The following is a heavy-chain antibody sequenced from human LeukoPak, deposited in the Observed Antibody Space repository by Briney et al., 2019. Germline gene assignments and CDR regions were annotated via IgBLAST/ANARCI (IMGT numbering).Heavy chain of an antibody. CDR3: ARTPDIAVAGRLEY. Sequence: GGSLRLSCEASGFSFSSYNMDWVRQTPGKGLEWVSYISSSGNAIYYADSVKGRFTISRDNAKNSLYLQMNSLRAEDTGVYYCARTPDIAVAGRLEYRGQGTLVTVSS. V-gene: IGHV3-48*03. J-gene: IGHJ4*02. CDR1: GFSFSSYN. CDR2: ISSSGNAI. D-gene: IGHD6-19*01.